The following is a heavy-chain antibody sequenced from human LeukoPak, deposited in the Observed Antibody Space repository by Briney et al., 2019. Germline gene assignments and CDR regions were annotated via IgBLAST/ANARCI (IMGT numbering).Heavy chain of an antibody. J-gene: IGHJ4*02. CDR3: ASNPRPYYDILTAYYFDY. V-gene: IGHV4-34*01. CDR2: INHSGST. Sequence: SETLSLTCAVYGGSFSGYYWSWIRQPPGKGPEWIGEINHSGSTNYNPSLKSRVTISVDTSKNQFSLKLSSVTAADTAVYYCASNPRPYYDILTAYYFDYWGQGTLVTVSS. CDR1: GGSFSGYY. D-gene: IGHD3-9*01.